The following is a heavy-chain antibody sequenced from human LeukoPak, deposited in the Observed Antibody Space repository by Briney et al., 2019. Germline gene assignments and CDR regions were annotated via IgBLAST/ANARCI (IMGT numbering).Heavy chain of an antibody. D-gene: IGHD3-22*01. Sequence: GGSLRLSCAASGFTFSSYLMSWVRQAPGKGLEWVANIKQDGSEKYYVDSVKGRFTISRDNAKNSLYLQMNSLRAEDTAVYYCASHYDSSGYYPFDYWGQGTLVTVSS. CDR1: GFTFSSYL. CDR2: IKQDGSEK. J-gene: IGHJ4*02. V-gene: IGHV3-7*01. CDR3: ASHYDSSGYYPFDY.